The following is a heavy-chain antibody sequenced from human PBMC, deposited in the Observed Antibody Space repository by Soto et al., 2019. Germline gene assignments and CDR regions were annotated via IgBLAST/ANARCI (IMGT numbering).Heavy chain of an antibody. CDR2: IYYSGST. Sequence: QVELQESGPGLVKPSQTLSLTCTVSGGSISSSDYYWSWIRQPPGKGLEWIGYIYYSGSTYYNPSLKSRVTISIDTSKNQFSLKLNSVTAADTAVYYCARASYYYDSNGYYHYWGQGTLVTVSS. CDR3: ARASYYYDSNGYYHY. J-gene: IGHJ4*02. D-gene: IGHD3-22*01. CDR1: GGSISSSDYY. V-gene: IGHV4-30-4*01.